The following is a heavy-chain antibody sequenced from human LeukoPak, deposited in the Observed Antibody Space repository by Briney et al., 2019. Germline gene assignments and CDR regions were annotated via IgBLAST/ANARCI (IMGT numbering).Heavy chain of an antibody. CDR1: GYTFTGYY. CDR2: INPNSGGT. J-gene: IGHJ3*02. CDR3: AQDYVTVTKFFPDAFDI. D-gene: IGHD4-17*01. Sequence: GASVKVSCKASGYTFTGYYMHWVRQAPGQGLEWMGWINPNSGGTNDAQKFQGRVTMTRDTSISTAYMELSRLRSDDTAVYYCAQDYVTVTKFFPDAFDIWGQGTMVTVSS. V-gene: IGHV1-2*02.